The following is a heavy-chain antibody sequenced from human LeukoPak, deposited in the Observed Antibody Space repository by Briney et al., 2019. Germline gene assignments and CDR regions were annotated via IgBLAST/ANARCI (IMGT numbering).Heavy chain of an antibody. CDR2: ISTNGGST. V-gene: IGHV3-64*01. CDR3: ARGGTYSGSSLGDY. CDR1: GFTFSSYA. Sequence: GGALRLSCAASGFTFSSYAMHWVRQAAGKGLEYVSGISTNGGSTFYANSVKGRFTISRDNSKNTLFLQMGSLRAEDMALYYCARGGTYSGSSLGDYWGQGTLVTVSS. D-gene: IGHD6-6*01. J-gene: IGHJ4*02.